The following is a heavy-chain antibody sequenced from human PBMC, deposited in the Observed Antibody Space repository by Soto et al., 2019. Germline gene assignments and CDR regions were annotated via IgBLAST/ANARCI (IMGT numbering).Heavy chain of an antibody. CDR2: ISAYNGNT. CDR3: ASLYYGGNYDY. J-gene: IGHJ4*02. D-gene: IGHD4-17*01. V-gene: IGHV1-18*01. CDR1: GYTFTSYG. Sequence: ASVKVSCKASGYTFTSYGISWVRQAPGQGLEWMGWISAYNGNTNYAQKLQGRVTMTTDTSTSTVYMELSSLRSEDTAVYYCASLYYGGNYDYWGQGTLVTVSS.